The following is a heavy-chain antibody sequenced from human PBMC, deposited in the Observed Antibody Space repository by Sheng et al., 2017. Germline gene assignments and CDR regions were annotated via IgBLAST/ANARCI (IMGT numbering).Heavy chain of an antibody. CDR3: ARGGSDVSGSDAFDI. D-gene: IGHD3-10*01. CDR1: GFTFSSYG. CDR2: IWYDGSNK. J-gene: IGHJ3*02. Sequence: QVQLVESGGGAVQPGRSLRLSCAASGFTFSSYGMHWVRQAPGKGLEWVAVIWYDGSNKYYADSVKGRFTISRDNSKNTLYLQMNSLRAEDTAVYYCARGGSDVSGSDAFDIWGQGTMVTVSS. V-gene: IGHV3-33*01.